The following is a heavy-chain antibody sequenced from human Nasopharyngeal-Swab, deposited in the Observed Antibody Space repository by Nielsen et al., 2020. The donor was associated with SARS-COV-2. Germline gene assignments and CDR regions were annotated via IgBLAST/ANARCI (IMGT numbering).Heavy chain of an antibody. CDR1: GFTFSSYS. V-gene: IGHV3-21*01. CDR3: ATWDDFWSGYYGDYYYGMDV. CDR2: ISSSSSYI. D-gene: IGHD3-3*01. J-gene: IGHJ6*02. Sequence: GGSLRLSCAASGFTFSSYSMNWVRQAPGKGLEWVSSISSSSSYIYYADSVKGRFTISRDNAKNSLYLQMNSLRAEDTAVYYCATWDDFWSGYYGDYYYGMDVWGQGTTVTVSS.